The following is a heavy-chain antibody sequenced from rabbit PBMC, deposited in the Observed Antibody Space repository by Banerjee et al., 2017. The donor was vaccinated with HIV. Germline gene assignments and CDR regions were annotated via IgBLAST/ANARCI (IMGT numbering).Heavy chain of an antibody. V-gene: IGHV1S40*01. CDR2: INTATGKG. CDR3: ARDLTSVIGWNFNL. D-gene: IGHD1-1*01. CDR1: GFSFSDRDV. J-gene: IGHJ4*01. Sequence: SGGGLVQPGGSLTLTCKASGFSFSDRDVMCWVRQAPGKGLEWIACINTATGKGVYATWAKGRFTISRTSSTTVTLQMTSLTAADTATYFCARDLTSVIGWNFNLWGPGTLVTVS.